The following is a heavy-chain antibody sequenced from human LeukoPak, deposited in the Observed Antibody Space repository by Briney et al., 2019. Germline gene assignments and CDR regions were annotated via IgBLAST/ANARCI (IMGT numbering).Heavy chain of an antibody. D-gene: IGHD4-17*01. J-gene: IGHJ6*02. CDR2: IVGSGSST. CDR3: ARAAYGDLY. CDR1: GFSFSGYA. V-gene: IGHV3-23*01. Sequence: PGGSLRLSCAASGFSFSGYAMAWVRQAPGKGLEWVSTIVGSGSSTYYADSMKGRFTISRDNSKNTLYLQINSLRAADTAVYYCARAAYGDLYWGQGTTVTVSS.